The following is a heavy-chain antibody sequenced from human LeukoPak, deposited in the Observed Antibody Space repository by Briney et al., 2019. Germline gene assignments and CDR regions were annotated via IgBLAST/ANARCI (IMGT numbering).Heavy chain of an antibody. V-gene: IGHV3-33*01. D-gene: IGHD3-10*01. J-gene: IGHJ6*02. CDR1: GFTFSSYG. CDR2: IWYDGSIK. CDR3: ARVRVLWFGFDGMDV. Sequence: GRSLRLSCAASGFTFSSYGMHWVRQAPGKGLEWVAVIWYDGSIKYYADSVKGRFTISRDNSKNTLYLQMNSLRAEDTAVYYCARVRVLWFGFDGMDVWGQGTTVTVCS.